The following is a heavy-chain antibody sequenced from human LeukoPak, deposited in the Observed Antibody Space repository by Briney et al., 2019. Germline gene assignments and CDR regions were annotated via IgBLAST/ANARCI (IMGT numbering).Heavy chain of an antibody. CDR3: ARGSVATIPSPWYFDY. V-gene: IGHV1-2*02. D-gene: IGHD5-12*01. J-gene: IGHJ4*02. Sequence: ASVKVSCKASGYTFTGYYMHWVRQAPGQGLEWMGWINPNSGGTNYAQKFQGRVTMTRDTSISTAYMELSRLRSDDTAVYYCARGSVATIPSPWYFDYWGQGTLVTVSS. CDR1: GYTFTGYY. CDR2: INPNSGGT.